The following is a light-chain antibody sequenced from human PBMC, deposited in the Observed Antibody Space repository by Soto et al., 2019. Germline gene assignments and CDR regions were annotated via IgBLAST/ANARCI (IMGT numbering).Light chain of an antibody. CDR3: SSCTGSSTYV. CDR2: EVS. J-gene: IGLJ1*01. Sequence: QSALTQPASVSGSPGQSITISCTGTSSDIGGYKYVSWYQQHPGKAPKLMIFEVSNRPSGVSNRFSGSKSGNTASLTISGLQAEDEADYYCSSCTGSSTYVFGTGTKLTVL. V-gene: IGLV2-14*01. CDR1: SSDIGGYKY.